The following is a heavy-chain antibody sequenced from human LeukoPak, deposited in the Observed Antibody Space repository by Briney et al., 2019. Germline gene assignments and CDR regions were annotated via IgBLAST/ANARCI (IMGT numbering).Heavy chain of an antibody. Sequence: SETLSLTCAVYGGSFSGYYWSWIRQPPGKGLEWIGEINHSGSTNYNPSLKSRVTISVDTSKNQFSLKLSSVTAADTAVYYCARVSHYYVDDWGQGTMVTVSS. CDR1: GGSFSGYY. CDR2: INHSGST. J-gene: IGHJ3*01. V-gene: IGHV4-34*01. CDR3: ARVSHYYVDD. D-gene: IGHD3-10*02.